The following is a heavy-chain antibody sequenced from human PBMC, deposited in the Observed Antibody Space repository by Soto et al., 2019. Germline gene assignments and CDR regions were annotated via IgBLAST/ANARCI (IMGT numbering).Heavy chain of an antibody. CDR3: ASVPMYSSGWYRAQYFQH. Sequence: SETLSLTCAVYGGSFSGYYWSWIRQPPGKGLEWIGEINHSGSTNYNPSLKSRVTISVDTSKNQFSLKLSSVTAADTAVYYCASVPMYSSGWYRAQYFQHWGQGTLVTVSS. J-gene: IGHJ1*01. CDR1: GGSFSGYY. D-gene: IGHD6-19*01. V-gene: IGHV4-34*01. CDR2: INHSGST.